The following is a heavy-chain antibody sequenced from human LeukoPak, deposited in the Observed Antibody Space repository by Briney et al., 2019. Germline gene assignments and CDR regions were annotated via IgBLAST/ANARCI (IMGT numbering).Heavy chain of an antibody. J-gene: IGHJ5*02. CDR1: GFTFSSYG. Sequence: PGRSLRLSCAASGFTFSSYGFHWVRQAPGKGLEWVAVIWYDGSNKYYADSVKGRFTISRDSSKNTLYLQMNSLRAEDTAAYYCAKDGSGGGWKWFDPWGPGTLVTVSS. CDR2: IWYDGSNK. CDR3: AKDGSGGGWKWFDP. D-gene: IGHD2-15*01. V-gene: IGHV3-33*06.